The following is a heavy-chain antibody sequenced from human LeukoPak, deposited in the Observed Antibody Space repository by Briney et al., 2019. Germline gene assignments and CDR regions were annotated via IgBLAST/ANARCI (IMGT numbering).Heavy chain of an antibody. CDR1: GGSISSGGYC. V-gene: IGHV4-31*03. CDR3: ARDPLIVRGMDV. D-gene: IGHD2/OR15-2a*01. CDR2: IYYSGST. J-gene: IGHJ6*02. Sequence: SQTLSLTCTVSGGSISSGGYCWSWIRQHPGKGLEWIGYIYYSGSTYYNPSLKSRVTISVDTSKNQFSLKLSSVTAADTAVYYCARDPLIVRGMDVWGQGTTVTVSS.